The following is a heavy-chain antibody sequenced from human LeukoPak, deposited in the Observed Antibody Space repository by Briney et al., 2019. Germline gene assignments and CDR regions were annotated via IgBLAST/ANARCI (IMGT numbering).Heavy chain of an antibody. J-gene: IGHJ3*02. V-gene: IGHV4-61*02. D-gene: IGHD2-21*02. CDR3: ARWMYCGGDCYSDAFDI. CDR2: FYPSGST. CDR1: GGSISRGRNY. Sequence: SETLSLTRNVSGGSISRGRNYWSWIRQPAGKGLEWIGRFYPSGSTNYNPALKSRVTISVDTSKNQFSLKLSSVTAADTAVYYCARWMYCGGDCYSDAFDIWGQGTMVTVSS.